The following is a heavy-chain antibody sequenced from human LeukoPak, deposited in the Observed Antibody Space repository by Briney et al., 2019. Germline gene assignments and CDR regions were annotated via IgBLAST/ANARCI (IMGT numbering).Heavy chain of an antibody. D-gene: IGHD5-24*01. CDR2: FYHSGST. V-gene: IGHV4-39*07. CDR1: RGSISSSSYY. J-gene: IGHJ4*02. Sequence: SETLSLTCSVSRGSISSSSYYWGWIRQPPGKGLEWIGSFYHSGSTNYNPSLKSRVTISVDTSKNQFSLKLRSVTAADTAVYYGARENGYKYDYWGQGTLVTVSS. CDR3: ARENGYKYDY.